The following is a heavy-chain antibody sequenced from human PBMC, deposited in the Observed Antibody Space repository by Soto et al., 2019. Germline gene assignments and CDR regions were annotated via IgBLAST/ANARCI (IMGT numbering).Heavy chain of an antibody. Sequence: PAETLSLTCAVYGGSFSGYYRIWVRQAPGKGLEWIVEINHSGSTNYNPSLKSRVTISVDTSKNQFSLKLSSVTAADTAVYYCARTRYDFWSGYPYYFDYWGQGTLVTVSS. D-gene: IGHD3-3*01. CDR2: INHSGST. J-gene: IGHJ4*02. CDR3: ARTRYDFWSGYPYYFDY. V-gene: IGHV4-34*01. CDR1: GGSFSGYY.